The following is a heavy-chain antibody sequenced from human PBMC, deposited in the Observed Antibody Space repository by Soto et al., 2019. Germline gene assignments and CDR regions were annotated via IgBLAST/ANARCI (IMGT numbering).Heavy chain of an antibody. CDR3: ARQGRTSASSDF. Sequence: PGESLKISCRGFGYTFNTYWIGWVRQTPGKGLEWMGVMSPGNTDIRYSPAFQGQVSISADTSISTAYLQWSSLKTSDSGMYYCARQGRTSASSDFWGQGTLVTVSS. D-gene: IGHD2-21*01. CDR2: MSPGNTDI. CDR1: GYTFNTYW. J-gene: IGHJ4*02. V-gene: IGHV5-51*01.